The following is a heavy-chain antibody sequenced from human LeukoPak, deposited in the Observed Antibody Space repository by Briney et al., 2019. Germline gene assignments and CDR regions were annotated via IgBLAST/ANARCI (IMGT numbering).Heavy chain of an antibody. J-gene: IGHJ4*02. V-gene: IGHV1-46*03. CDR3: ARAGLSKGGFDY. D-gene: IGHD5/OR15-5a*01. CDR1: GYIFTRYY. Sequence: ASVKVSCKASGYIFTRYYLHWVRQAPGQGLEWMGIINPSGGSTSYVQKFQGRVTMTRDTSTSTVYMELSNLRSEDTAVYYRARAGLSKGGFDYWGQETLVTISS. CDR2: INPSGGST.